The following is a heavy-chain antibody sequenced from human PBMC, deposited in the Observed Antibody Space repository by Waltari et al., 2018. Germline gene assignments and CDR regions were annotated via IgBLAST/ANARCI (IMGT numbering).Heavy chain of an antibody. D-gene: IGHD3-10*01. Sequence: EVQLVESGGGLVKPGGSLRLSCAVSEFTLSSYTWRWVRQGPGKGLEWVSSITPSGRSIYYADSVRGRFTLSRDNAKKSLFLQMTSLRPDDTAVYYCARGAGGSGTPNWFDPWGQGTLVTVSS. CDR1: EFTLSSYT. CDR2: ITPSGRSI. V-gene: IGHV3-21*02. CDR3: ARGAGGSGTPNWFDP. J-gene: IGHJ5*02.